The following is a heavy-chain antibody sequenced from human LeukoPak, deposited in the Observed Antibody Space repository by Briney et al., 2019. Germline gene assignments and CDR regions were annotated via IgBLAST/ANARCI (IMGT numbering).Heavy chain of an antibody. Sequence: PSETLSLTCTVSGGSISSYYWSWIRQPPGKGLEWIGYIYYTGRTNYDPSLKSRVIISVDTSKNQFSLQLNSVTPEDTAVYYCAREDPHRKIGSYYNYFDYWGQGTLVTVSS. CDR1: GGSISSYY. D-gene: IGHD1-26*01. V-gene: IGHV4-59*12. CDR3: AREDPHRKIGSYYNYFDY. CDR2: IYYTGRT. J-gene: IGHJ4*02.